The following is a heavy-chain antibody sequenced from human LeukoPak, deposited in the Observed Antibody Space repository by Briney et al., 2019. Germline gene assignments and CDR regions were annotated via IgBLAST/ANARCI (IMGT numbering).Heavy chain of an antibody. V-gene: IGHV3-11*01. CDR3: ASPRATGTTLNDAFDI. J-gene: IGHJ3*02. CDR1: GFTFSDYY. CDR2: ISSSGSTI. Sequence: GGSLRLSCAASGFTFSDYYMSGIRHVPGKGREWVSYISSSGSTIYYADSVKGRFTISRDNAKNSLYLQMNSLRAEDSAVYYCASPRATGTTLNDAFDIWGQGTMVTVSS. D-gene: IGHD1-1*01.